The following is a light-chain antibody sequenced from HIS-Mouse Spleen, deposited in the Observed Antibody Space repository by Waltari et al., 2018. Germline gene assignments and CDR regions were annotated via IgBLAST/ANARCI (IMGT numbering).Light chain of an antibody. CDR2: EDS. CDR1: ALPKNY. Sequence: SYELTQSPSVSVSPGQTARITCSGDALPKNYAYWYQQKSGQAPVLVIYEDSKRPSGIPERFSGPSSGTMATLTISGAQVEDEADYYCYSTDSSGNHRVFGGGTKLTVL. V-gene: IGLV3-10*01. CDR3: YSTDSSGNHRV. J-gene: IGLJ2*01.